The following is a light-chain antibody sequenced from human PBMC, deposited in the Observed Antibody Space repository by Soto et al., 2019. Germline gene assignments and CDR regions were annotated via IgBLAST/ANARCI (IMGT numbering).Light chain of an antibody. CDR2: AAT. V-gene: IGKV1-6*01. CDR1: RDISDD. J-gene: IGKJ1*01. Sequence: AIPMTQSPSALSASIGDRVIITCRASRDISDDVGWYQHKPGRAPQLLISAATRLQGGVPSRFSGSGSGADFTLTITSLQPEDCATYYCLQNFDYPRTFGQGTKVEIK. CDR3: LQNFDYPRT.